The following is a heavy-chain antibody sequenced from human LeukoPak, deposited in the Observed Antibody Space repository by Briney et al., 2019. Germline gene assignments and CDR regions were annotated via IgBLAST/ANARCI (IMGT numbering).Heavy chain of an antibody. V-gene: IGHV4-39*01. CDR1: GGSISSSSYY. CDR2: TYYTGST. J-gene: IGHJ4*02. D-gene: IGHD2-21*02. CDR3: ARHGHHGDHDY. Sequence: PSETLSLTCTVSGGSISSSSYYWGWIRQPPGKGLEWIGSTYYTGSTYYNPSLKSRVTISVDTSKNQFSLKLTSVTAADTAVYYCARHGHHGDHDYWGQGTLVTVSS.